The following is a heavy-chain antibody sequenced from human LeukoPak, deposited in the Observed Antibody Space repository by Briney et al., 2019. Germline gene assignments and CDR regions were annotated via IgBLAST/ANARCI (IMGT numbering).Heavy chain of an antibody. CDR3: ATIYYYDSSGYYWTFDY. D-gene: IGHD3-22*01. J-gene: IGHJ4*02. CDR2: IYTSGNT. CDR1: GGSISSYY. Sequence: SETLSLTCTVSGGSISSYYWSWIRQPAGKGLEWIGRIYTSGNTNYNPSLKSRVTMSVDTSKNQFSLKLSSVTAADTAVYYCATIYYYDSSGYYWTFDYWGQGTLVTVSS. V-gene: IGHV4-4*07.